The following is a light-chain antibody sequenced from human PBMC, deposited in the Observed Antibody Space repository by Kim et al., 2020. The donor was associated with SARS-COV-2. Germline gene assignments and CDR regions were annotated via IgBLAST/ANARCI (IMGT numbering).Light chain of an antibody. CDR3: QVWDSSADHPI. Sequence: VAPGRTTIITSGGKKIGNNGVHWYQQKPGQAPVLVIYYTDRPSGIPERFSGSKSGNTATLTISRVEAGDEADYYCQVWDSSADHPIFGGGTQLTVL. V-gene: IGLV3-21*04. CDR2: YT. CDR1: KIGNNG. J-gene: IGLJ2*01.